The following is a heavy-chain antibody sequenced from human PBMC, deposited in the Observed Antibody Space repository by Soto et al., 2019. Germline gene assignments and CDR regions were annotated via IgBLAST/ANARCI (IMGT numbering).Heavy chain of an antibody. Sequence: GGSLRLYCAASVFTFSSYEMNWVRQAPGKGLECISYISSIGSTIYYADSVKGRFTISRDNAKNSLYLQMNSLRAEDTAVYYCARRLLPGWGQGTLVTVSS. J-gene: IGHJ4*02. CDR1: VFTFSSYE. D-gene: IGHD4-17*01. CDR2: ISSIGSTI. V-gene: IGHV3-48*03. CDR3: ARRLLPG.